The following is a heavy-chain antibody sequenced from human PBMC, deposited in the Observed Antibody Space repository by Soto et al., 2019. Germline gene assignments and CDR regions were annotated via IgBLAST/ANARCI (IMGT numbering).Heavy chain of an antibody. D-gene: IGHD2-21*01. J-gene: IGHJ5*02. CDR3: ARTPPYWGLTKSLWFDP. Sequence: PSQTLSLTCAISGDSVSSNSAAWNWIRQSPSRGLEWLGRTYYRSKWYNDYAVSVKSRITINPDTSKNQFSLQLNSVTPEDTAVYYCARTPPYWGLTKSLWFDPWGQGTLVTVSS. V-gene: IGHV6-1*01. CDR2: TYYRSKWYN. CDR1: GDSVSSNSAA.